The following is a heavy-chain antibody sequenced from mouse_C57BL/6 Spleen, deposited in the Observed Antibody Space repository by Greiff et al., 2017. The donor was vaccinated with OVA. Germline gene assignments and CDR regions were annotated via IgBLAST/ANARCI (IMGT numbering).Heavy chain of an antibody. CDR3: ARWKDGSADY. Sequence: QVQLQQPGAELVRPGTSVKLSCKASGYTFTSYWMHWVKQRPGQGLEWIGVIDPSDSYTNYNQKFKGKATLTVDTSSSTAYMQLSSLTSEDSAVYYCARWKDGSADYWGQGTTLTVSS. J-gene: IGHJ2*01. CDR2: IDPSDSYT. CDR1: GYTFTSYW. D-gene: IGHD1-1*01. V-gene: IGHV1-59*01.